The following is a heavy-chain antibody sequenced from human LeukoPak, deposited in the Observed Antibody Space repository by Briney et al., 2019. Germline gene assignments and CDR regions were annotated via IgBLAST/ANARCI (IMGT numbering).Heavy chain of an antibody. CDR3: ASGGWGYCSGGSCHERPWFDP. CDR2: IYYSGST. Sequence: SQTLSLTCTVSGGSISSGGYYWSWIRQHPGEGLEWIGYIYYSGSTYYNPSLKSRVTISVDTSKNQFSLKLSSVTAADTAVYYCASGGWGYCSGGSCHERPWFDPWGQGTLVTVSS. V-gene: IGHV4-31*03. J-gene: IGHJ5*02. CDR1: GGSISSGGYY. D-gene: IGHD2-15*01.